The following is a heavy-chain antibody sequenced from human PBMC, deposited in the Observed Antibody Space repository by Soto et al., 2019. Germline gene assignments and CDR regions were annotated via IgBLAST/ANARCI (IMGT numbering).Heavy chain of an antibody. CDR2: IYYSGST. Sequence: QVQLQESGPGLVKPSETLSLTCTVSGGSISSYYWSWIRQPPGKGLEWIGYIYYSGSTNYNPSLKGRVPISVDTSENQSSLTLSCVTAADTAVYYCASLYGIDAFDTWGQGTMVTVSS. J-gene: IGHJ3*02. CDR3: ASLYGIDAFDT. D-gene: IGHD1-26*01. V-gene: IGHV4-59*08. CDR1: GGSISSYY.